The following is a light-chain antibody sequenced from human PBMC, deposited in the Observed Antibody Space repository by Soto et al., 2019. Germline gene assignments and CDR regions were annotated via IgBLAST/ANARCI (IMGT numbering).Light chain of an antibody. V-gene: IGKV1-6*01. J-gene: IGKJ4*01. CDR2: TAS. Sequence: AIQMTQSPSSLSASVGHRVTITCRASQGIRSELGWYQQKPGKAPNLLIYTASTLQSGVPSRFSGSGSGTDFTLTISSLQPEDFATYYCIQDYNYPLTFGGGTKVDI. CDR1: QGIRSE. CDR3: IQDYNYPLT.